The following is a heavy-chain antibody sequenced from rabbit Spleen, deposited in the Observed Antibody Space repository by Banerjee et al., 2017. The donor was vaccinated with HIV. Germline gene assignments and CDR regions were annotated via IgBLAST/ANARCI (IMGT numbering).Heavy chain of an antibody. CDR2: IDPIFANT. CDR1: GFDFSGYG. V-gene: IGHV1S47*01. J-gene: IGHJ4*01. CDR3: VRDRANIGGDYGPYYFDL. D-gene: IGHD2-1*01. Sequence: QEQLVESGGGLVQPGGSLKLSCKASGFDFSGYGVSWVRQAPGKGLEWIGYIDPIFANTYYASWVNGRFTISRDNAQNTVFLQLNSLTAADTATYFCVRDRANIGGDYGPYYFDLWGPGTLVTVS.